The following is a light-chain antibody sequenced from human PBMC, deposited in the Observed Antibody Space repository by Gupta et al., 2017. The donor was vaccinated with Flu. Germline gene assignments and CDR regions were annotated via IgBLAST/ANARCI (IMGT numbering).Light chain of an antibody. J-gene: IGKJ4*01. CDR2: DAT. CDR1: QTINNH. CDR3: QQYTSFPQT. Sequence: PAALSASVGDRVTITCRASQTINNHEACCQQRPVIAAKSLIYDATGSQSAGPSTHRRCGSWTEITLTINILQPKDSATAYYQQYTSFPQTFGGGTKVEV. V-gene: IGKV1-16*01.